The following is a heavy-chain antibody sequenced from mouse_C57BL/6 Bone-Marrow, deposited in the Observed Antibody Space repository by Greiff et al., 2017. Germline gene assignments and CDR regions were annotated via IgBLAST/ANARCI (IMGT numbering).Heavy chain of an antibody. Sequence: VQLQQSGPGLVKPSQSLSLTCSVTGYSITSGYYWNWIRQFPGNKLEWMGYICYDGSNNYNPSLKNRISITRDTSKNQFFLKLNSVTTEDTATYYCASSDGYDGEVAYWGQGTLVTVSA. CDR2: ICYDGSN. D-gene: IGHD2-2*01. V-gene: IGHV3-6*01. CDR1: GYSITSGYY. J-gene: IGHJ3*01. CDR3: ASSDGYDGEVAY.